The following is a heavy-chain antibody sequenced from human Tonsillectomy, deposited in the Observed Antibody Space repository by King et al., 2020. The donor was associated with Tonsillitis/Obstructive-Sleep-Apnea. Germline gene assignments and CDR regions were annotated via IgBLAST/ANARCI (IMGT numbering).Heavy chain of an antibody. V-gene: IGHV3-21*01. Sequence: VQLVESGGGLVEPGGSLRLSCAASGFIFRRYGMNWVRQAPGKGLEWVSSISTTSTYIYYADSVKGSFTISRDNAENSLYLQMNSLRAEDTAVYYCARQPLEPWGQGTLVTVSS. D-gene: IGHD1-1*01. CDR2: ISTTSTYI. CDR3: ARQPLEP. J-gene: IGHJ5*02. CDR1: GFIFRRYG.